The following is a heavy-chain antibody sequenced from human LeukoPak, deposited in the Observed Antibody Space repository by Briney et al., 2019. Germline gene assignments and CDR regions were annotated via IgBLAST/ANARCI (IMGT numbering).Heavy chain of an antibody. CDR2: ITSSASTI. V-gene: IGHV3-48*03. Sequence: GGSLRLSCAASGFTFSSFEMNWVRQAPGKGLEWVSYITSSASTIYYAESVKGRVTISRDNAKNSLFLQMNSLRAEDTAVYYCARKVLSGSRYFDYWGQGALVTVSS. CDR3: ARKVLSGSRYFDY. J-gene: IGHJ4*02. D-gene: IGHD1-26*01. CDR1: GFTFSSFE.